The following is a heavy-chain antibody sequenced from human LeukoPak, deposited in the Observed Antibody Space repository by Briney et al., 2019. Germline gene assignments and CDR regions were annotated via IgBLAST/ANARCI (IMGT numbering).Heavy chain of an antibody. CDR2: TYYRSTWYN. CDR1: EDSVSSNSVT. D-gene: IGHD2-2*01. J-gene: IGHJ5*02. CDR3: ARRLTQYDCFDP. V-gene: IGHV6-1*01. Sequence: LQTLSLTCAISEDSVSSNSVTWNWIRQSPSRGLEWLGRTYYRSTWYNDYAVSVRGRITVNPDTSKNQFSLHLNSVTPEDTAVYYCARRLTQYDCFDPWGQGILVTVSS.